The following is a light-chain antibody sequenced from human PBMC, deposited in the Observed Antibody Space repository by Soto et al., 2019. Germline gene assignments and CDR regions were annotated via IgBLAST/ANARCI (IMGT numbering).Light chain of an antibody. CDR3: QHSDNWPLT. Sequence: VMSLSPATVSVSLRDRATLSCRASQSVSSNLAWYQQKPGQGPRLLIYGASTRATGIPARFSGSGSGTEFTLTICSLQSEDFAVYACQHSDNWPLTFGGGTKVDI. CDR1: QSVSSN. CDR2: GAS. J-gene: IGKJ4*01. V-gene: IGKV3-15*01.